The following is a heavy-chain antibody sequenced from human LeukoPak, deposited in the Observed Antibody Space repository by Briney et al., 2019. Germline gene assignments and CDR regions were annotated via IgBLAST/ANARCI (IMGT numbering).Heavy chain of an antibody. Sequence: PSETLSLTCAVYGGSFSGYYWSWIRQPPGKGLEWIGEINHSGSTNYNPSLKSRVTISVDTSKNQFSLKLSSVTAADTAVYYCATAALYYYDSSXYSDYWGQGTLVTVSS. J-gene: IGHJ4*02. CDR3: ATAALYYYDSSXYSDY. D-gene: IGHD3-22*01. V-gene: IGHV4-34*01. CDR1: GGSFSGYY. CDR2: INHSGST.